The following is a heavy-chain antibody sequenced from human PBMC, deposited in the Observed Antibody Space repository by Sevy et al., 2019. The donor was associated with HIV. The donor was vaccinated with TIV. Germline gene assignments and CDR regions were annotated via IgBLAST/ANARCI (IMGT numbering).Heavy chain of an antibody. CDR1: GFTFSSYS. CDR3: ARDEVGGSYWEFDY. Sequence: GGSLRLSCAASGFTFSSYSMNWVRQAPGKGLEWVSSISTSSSYIYYADSVKGRFTISRDNAKNSLYLQMNSLRAEDTAVYYCARDEVGGSYWEFDYWGQGTLLTVSS. J-gene: IGHJ4*02. V-gene: IGHV3-21*01. CDR2: ISTSSSYI. D-gene: IGHD1-26*01.